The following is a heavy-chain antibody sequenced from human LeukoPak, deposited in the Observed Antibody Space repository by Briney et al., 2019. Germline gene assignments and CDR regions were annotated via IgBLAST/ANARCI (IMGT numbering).Heavy chain of an antibody. CDR2: INHSGST. Sequence: SETLSLTCAVYGGSFSGYYWSWIRQPPGKGLEWIGEINHSGSTNYNPSLKSRVTISVDTSKNQFSLKLSSVTAADTAVYYCARELRWSCVGCNYMDVWGQGTTVTVSS. J-gene: IGHJ6*03. CDR3: ARELRWSCVGCNYMDV. D-gene: IGHD4-23*01. CDR1: GGSFSGYY. V-gene: IGHV4-34*01.